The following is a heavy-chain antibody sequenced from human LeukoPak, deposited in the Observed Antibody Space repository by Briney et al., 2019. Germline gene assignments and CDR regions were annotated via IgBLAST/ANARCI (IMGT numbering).Heavy chain of an antibody. V-gene: IGHV4-34*01. Sequence: SETLSLTCAVYGGSFSGYYWSWIRQPPGKGLEWIGSIYYSGSTYYNPSLKSRVTISVDTSKNQFSLKLSSVTAADTAVYYCASPVAGTDGDFFDYWGQGTLVTVSS. D-gene: IGHD6-19*01. CDR1: GGSFSGYY. J-gene: IGHJ4*02. CDR2: IYYSGST. CDR3: ASPVAGTDGDFFDY.